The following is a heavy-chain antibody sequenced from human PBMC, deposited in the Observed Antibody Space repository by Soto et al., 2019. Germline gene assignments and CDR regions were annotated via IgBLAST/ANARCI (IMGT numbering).Heavy chain of an antibody. Sequence: VGSLRLSCAASGFTFSSYAMTWVRQTPGKGLEWVSSISGSGGSTNYADSVKGRFTISRDNSKNTLYLQMNSLRAEDTAVYYCAKVVASATDYWGQGTLVTVSS. V-gene: IGHV3-23*01. J-gene: IGHJ4*02. D-gene: IGHD2-15*01. CDR1: GFTFSSYA. CDR3: AKVVASATDY. CDR2: ISGSGGST.